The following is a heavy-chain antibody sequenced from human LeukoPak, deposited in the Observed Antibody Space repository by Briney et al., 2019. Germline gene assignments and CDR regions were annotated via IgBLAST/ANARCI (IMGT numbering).Heavy chain of an antibody. D-gene: IGHD3-16*02. V-gene: IGHV3-74*01. J-gene: IGHJ5*02. CDR1: GFTFGGYW. Sequence: GGSLRLSCAGSGFTFGGYWMHWVRQAPGKGLVWVARIKNDGSSTSYADSVKGRFTISRDNAKNTLYLQMNSLRAEDTAVYYCALSEWLDPWGQGTLVTVSS. CDR3: ALSEWLDP. CDR2: IKNDGSST.